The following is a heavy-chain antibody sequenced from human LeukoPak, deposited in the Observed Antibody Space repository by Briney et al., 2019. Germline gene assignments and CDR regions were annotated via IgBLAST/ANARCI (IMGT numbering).Heavy chain of an antibody. D-gene: IGHD3-10*01. Sequence: GASVKVSCKASGYTFTSYGISWVRQAPGQGLEWMGWISAYNGNTNYAQKLQGRVTMTTDTSTSTAYMELRSLRSDDTAVYYCARGRLEDRRLWFGEFSYYFDYWGQGTLVTVSS. CDR2: ISAYNGNT. V-gene: IGHV1-18*01. CDR1: GYTFTSYG. J-gene: IGHJ4*02. CDR3: ARGRLEDRRLWFGEFSYYFDY.